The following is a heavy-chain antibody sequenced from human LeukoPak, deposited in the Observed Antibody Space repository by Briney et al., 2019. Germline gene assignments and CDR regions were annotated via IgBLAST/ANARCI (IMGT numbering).Heavy chain of an antibody. CDR3: ARAPSEIGGYYPEYFRH. V-gene: IGHV3-74*01. D-gene: IGHD3-22*01. CDR2: IKSDGST. Sequence: GGSLRLSCAASGFTFSSYWMHWVRQAPGKGLVWVSRIKSDGSTRYADSVKGRFTISRDNGKNTVSLQMNSLRAEDTGVYYCARAPSEIGGYYPEYFRHWGQGTLVTVSP. J-gene: IGHJ1*01. CDR1: GFTFSSYW.